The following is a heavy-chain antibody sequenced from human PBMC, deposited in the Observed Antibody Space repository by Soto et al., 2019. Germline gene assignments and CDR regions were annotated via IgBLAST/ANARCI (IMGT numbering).Heavy chain of an antibody. Sequence: PSETLSLTCAVYGGSFSGYYWSWIRQPPGKGLEWIGEINHSGSTNYNPSLKSRVTISVDTSKNQFSLKLSSVTAADTAVYYCARRSPFYYYYGMDVWGTGTTVTVSS. CDR1: GGSFSGYY. CDR3: ARRSPFYYYYGMDV. V-gene: IGHV4-34*01. CDR2: INHSGST. J-gene: IGHJ6*04.